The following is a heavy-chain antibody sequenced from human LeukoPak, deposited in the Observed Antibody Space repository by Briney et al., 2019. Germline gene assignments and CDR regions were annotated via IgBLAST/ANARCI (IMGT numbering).Heavy chain of an antibody. CDR2: VKQDGSEK. Sequence: GGSLRLSRAASGFTFSIYWMTWVRQAPGKGLEWVANVKQDGSEKYYLDSVRGRFTISRDNAKNSLFLQMNSLRAEDTAVYYCVRDWSDSGDFWGQRTLVTVSS. J-gene: IGHJ4*02. D-gene: IGHD3-3*01. V-gene: IGHV3-7*01. CDR3: VRDWSDSGDF. CDR1: GFTFSIYW.